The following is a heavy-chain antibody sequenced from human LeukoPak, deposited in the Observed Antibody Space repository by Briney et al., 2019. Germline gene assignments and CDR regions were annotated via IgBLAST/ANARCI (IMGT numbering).Heavy chain of an antibody. D-gene: IGHD3-22*01. CDR1: GDSISSYS. V-gene: IGHV4-59*08. CDR2: ISYSGST. Sequence: PSETLSLTCTVSGDSISSYSWSWIRQPPGKGLEWIGSISYSGSTNYSPSLKSRVTMSVDTSQNQFSLNLSSVTAADTAVYYCARNYDSSGYSWDYWGQGTLVTVSS. J-gene: IGHJ4*02. CDR3: ARNYDSSGYSWDY.